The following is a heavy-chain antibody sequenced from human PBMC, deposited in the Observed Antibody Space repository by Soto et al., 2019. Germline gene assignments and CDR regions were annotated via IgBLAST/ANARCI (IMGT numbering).Heavy chain of an antibody. J-gene: IGHJ4*02. CDR2: ITSSGSYI. CDR1: GPTFSTYG. V-gene: IGHV3-21*01. Sequence: DVQLVESGGGLVKPGGSLRLSCVSSGPTFSTYGMNWIRQTPGKGLEWVSSITSSGSYIHYADSVQGRFTVSRDNAKNSMYLHMNSLRVEDTAVYFCARDESAGSSTSNWGQGTLVTVSS. D-gene: IGHD2-2*01. CDR3: ARDESAGSSTSN.